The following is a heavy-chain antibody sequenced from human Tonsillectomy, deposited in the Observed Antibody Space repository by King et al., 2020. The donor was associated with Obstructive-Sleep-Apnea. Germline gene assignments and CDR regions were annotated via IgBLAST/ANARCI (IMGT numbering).Heavy chain of an antibody. CDR2: IYYRGST. Sequence: QLQESGPGLVKPSETLSLTCTVSGGSMSSYYWSWIRQPPGKGLEWIGYIYYRGSTNYNPSLKSRVTISVDTSQNQFSLKLSSVTAADTAVYYCARRGSSSGPIGRWGQGTLVTVSS. J-gene: IGHJ4*02. CDR3: ARRGSSSGPIGR. CDR1: GGSMSSYY. V-gene: IGHV4-59*08. D-gene: IGHD6-6*01.